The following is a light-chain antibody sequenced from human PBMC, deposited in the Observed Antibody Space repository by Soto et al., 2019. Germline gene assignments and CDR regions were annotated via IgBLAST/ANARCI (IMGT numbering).Light chain of an antibody. CDR3: QVYESSNLVV. V-gene: IGLV6-57*04. J-gene: IGLJ2*01. CDR2: EDN. Sequence: NFMLTQPHSVSESPGKTVTISCTRSSGSIASNYVQWYQQRPGSAPTTVIYEDNQRPSGVPDRFSGSIDSSSNSASLTISGLKPEGEADIYRQVYESSNLVVFGGGTQLTVL. CDR1: SGSIASNY.